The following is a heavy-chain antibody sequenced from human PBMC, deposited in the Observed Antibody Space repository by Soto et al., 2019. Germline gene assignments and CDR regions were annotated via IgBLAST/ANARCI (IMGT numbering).Heavy chain of an antibody. CDR1: GFTVSSNY. V-gene: IGHV3-53*01. CDR2: IYSGGST. Sequence: EVQLVESGGGLIQPGGSLRLSCAASGFTVSSNYMSWVRQAPGKGLEWVSVIYSGGSTYYADSVKGRFTISRDNSKNTLYLQMNSLRAEDTAVYYCARDTPPSDYYYGMDVWGQGTTVTVSS. J-gene: IGHJ6*02. CDR3: ARDTPPSDYYYGMDV.